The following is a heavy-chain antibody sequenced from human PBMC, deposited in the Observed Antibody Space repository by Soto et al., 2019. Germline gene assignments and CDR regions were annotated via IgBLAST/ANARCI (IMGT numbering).Heavy chain of an antibody. V-gene: IGHV3-66*01. Sequence: GGSLRLSCAASGFTVSSNYMSWVRQAPGKGLEWVSVIYSGGSTYYADSVKGRFTISRDNSKNTLYLQMNSLRAEDTAVYYCARDLGYYDSSGYYYAERSDAFDIWGQGAMVTVSS. CDR2: IYSGGST. CDR3: ARDLGYYDSSGYYYAERSDAFDI. CDR1: GFTVSSNY. J-gene: IGHJ3*02. D-gene: IGHD3-22*01.